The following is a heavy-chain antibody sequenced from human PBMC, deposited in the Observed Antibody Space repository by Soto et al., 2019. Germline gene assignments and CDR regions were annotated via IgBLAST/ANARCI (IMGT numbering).Heavy chain of an antibody. V-gene: IGHV3-66*01. CDR3: ARNRPETKYGY. J-gene: IGHJ4*02. Sequence: EVQLVESGGGLVQPGASLRLSCAASGVTVSNNYMSWVRQAPGKGLEWVSVIYSVGSTSYADSVKGRFTISRDKSKNMVYLQMNSLRAEDTAVYYCARNRPETKYGYWGQGTLVTVSS. D-gene: IGHD4-17*01. CDR1: GVTVSNNY. CDR2: IYSVGST.